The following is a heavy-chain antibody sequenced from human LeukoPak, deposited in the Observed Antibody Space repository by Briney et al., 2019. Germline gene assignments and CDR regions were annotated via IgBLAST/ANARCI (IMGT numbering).Heavy chain of an antibody. Sequence: SETLSLTCTVSGGSISSYYWSWIRQPPGKGLEWIGYIYYSGSTNYNPSLKSRVTISVDTSKNQFSLKLSSVTAADTAEYYCASSTYYDFWSGYLGYYYGMDVWGQGTTVTVSS. CDR3: ASSTYYDFWSGYLGYYYGMDV. D-gene: IGHD3-3*01. CDR2: IYYSGST. V-gene: IGHV4-59*01. J-gene: IGHJ6*02. CDR1: GGSISSYY.